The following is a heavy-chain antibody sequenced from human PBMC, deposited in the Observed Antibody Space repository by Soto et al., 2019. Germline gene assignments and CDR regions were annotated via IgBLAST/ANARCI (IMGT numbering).Heavy chain of an antibody. CDR2: IYYSGST. V-gene: IGHV4-59*08. CDR1: GGSISSYY. CDR3: ARHGYYDILTGYLTPVDY. Sequence: QVQLQESGPGLVKPSETLSLTCTVSGGSISSYYWSWIRQSPGKGLDWIGYIYYSGSTNYNPSLKSRVTXXVXSSKNQFSLKLSSVTAADTAVYYCARHGYYDILTGYLTPVDYWGQGTLVTVSS. D-gene: IGHD3-9*01. J-gene: IGHJ4*02.